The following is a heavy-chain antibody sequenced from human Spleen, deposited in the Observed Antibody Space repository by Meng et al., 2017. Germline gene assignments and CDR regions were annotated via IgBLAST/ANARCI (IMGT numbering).Heavy chain of an antibody. V-gene: IGHV4-59*01. CDR2: IYYSGST. Sequence: GSLRLSCVVSGGSISSYYWSWIRQPPGKRLEWIGNIYYSGSTNYNPSLKSRVTISVDTSKNQFSLKLSSVTTADTAVYYCARSAGSVEYYYYYYGVDVWGQGTTVTVSS. CDR3: ARSAGSVEYYYYYYGVDV. D-gene: IGHD2-8*02. J-gene: IGHJ6*02. CDR1: GGSISSYY.